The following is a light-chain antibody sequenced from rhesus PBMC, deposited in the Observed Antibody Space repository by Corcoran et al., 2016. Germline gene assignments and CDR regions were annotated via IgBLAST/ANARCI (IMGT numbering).Light chain of an antibody. J-gene: IGKJ1*01. CDR1: QDTSYG. V-gene: IGKV1-22*01. Sequence: DIQMTQSPSSLSASVGDTVTITCRASQDTSYGLAWYQQKPGKAPKVLIYKASPLHSGVPSRFRGRGSGTDFTLTINSLQSEDFATYYCQQYTNRPWTFGQGTKVEIK. CDR2: KAS. CDR3: QQYTNRPWT.